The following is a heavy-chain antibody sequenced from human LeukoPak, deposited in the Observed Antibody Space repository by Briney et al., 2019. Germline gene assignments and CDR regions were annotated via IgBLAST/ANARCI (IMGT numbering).Heavy chain of an antibody. CDR2: INHSGST. Sequence: SETLSLTCAVYGGSFSGYYWSWIRQPPGKGLEWIGEINHSGSTNYNPSLKSRVTISVDTSKNKFSLKLSSVTAADTAVYYCARRPTGDPKFDYWGQGTLVTVSS. D-gene: IGHD7-27*01. V-gene: IGHV4-34*01. CDR3: ARRPTGDPKFDY. CDR1: GGSFSGYY. J-gene: IGHJ4*02.